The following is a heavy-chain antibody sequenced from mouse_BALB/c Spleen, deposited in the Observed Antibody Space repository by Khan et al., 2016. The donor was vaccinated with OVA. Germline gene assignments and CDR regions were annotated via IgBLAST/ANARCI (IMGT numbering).Heavy chain of an antibody. CDR1: GDSITSGY. Sequence: EVQLQESGPSLVQPSQTLSLTCSVTGDSITSGYWSWIRKFPGNKLEYMGYMIYSGYTYYNPSLKSRIYITRHTSKNQYYLQLNSVTTEDTATYYCARSTYRDAFAYWGQGTLVTVSA. V-gene: IGHV3-8*02. CDR2: MIYSGYT. J-gene: IGHJ3*01. D-gene: IGHD2-14*01. CDR3: ARSTYRDAFAY.